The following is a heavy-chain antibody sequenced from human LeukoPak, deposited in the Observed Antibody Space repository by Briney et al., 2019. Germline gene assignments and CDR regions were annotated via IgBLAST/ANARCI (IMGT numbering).Heavy chain of an antibody. CDR3: ARNQEYCSGGSCYPGPNYYYYYYMDV. CDR2: INHSGST. Sequence: SETLSLTCAVYGGSFSGYYWSWIRQPPGKGLEWIGEINHSGSTNCNPSLKSRVTISVDTSKNQFSLKLSSVTAADTAVYYCARNQEYCSGGSCYPGPNYYYYYYMDVWGKGTTVTISS. D-gene: IGHD2-15*01. V-gene: IGHV4-34*01. CDR1: GGSFSGYY. J-gene: IGHJ6*03.